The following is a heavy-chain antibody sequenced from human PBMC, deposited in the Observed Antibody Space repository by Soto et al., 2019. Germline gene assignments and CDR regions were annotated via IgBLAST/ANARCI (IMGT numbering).Heavy chain of an antibody. Sequence: QVQLVQSGAEVKKPGSSVKVSCKASGGVFRNYAINWVRQAPGQGLKWMGGIIPVFGTADYPQKFQGRVTITADESTTTAYMELTSLKTEDTAVYFCARDRWGSYSFDSWGQGTLVTVAS. J-gene: IGHJ5*01. CDR2: IIPVFGTA. D-gene: IGHD1-26*01. V-gene: IGHV1-69*01. CDR3: ARDRWGSYSFDS. CDR1: GGVFRNYA.